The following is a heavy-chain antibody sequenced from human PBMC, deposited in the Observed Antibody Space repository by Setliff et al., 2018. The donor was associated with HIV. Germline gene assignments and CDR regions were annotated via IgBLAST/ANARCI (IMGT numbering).Heavy chain of an antibody. CDR1: GYTFTSYY. D-gene: IGHD3-9*01. J-gene: IGHJ6*02. Sequence: ASVKVSCKASGYTFTSYYIHWVRQAPGQGLEWMGIINASGGSTTYAQKLQDRVTMTTDTSTNTAYMVLTSLRSDDTAVYYCARVQGATHYDILTGYTLYGLDVWGQGTTVTVSS. CDR3: ARVQGATHYDILTGYTLYGLDV. CDR2: INASGGST. V-gene: IGHV1-46*04.